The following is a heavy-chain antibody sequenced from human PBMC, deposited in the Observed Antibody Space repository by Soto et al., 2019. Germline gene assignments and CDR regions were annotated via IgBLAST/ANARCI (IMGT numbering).Heavy chain of an antibody. CDR3: ARGAAHNSYFMDV. D-gene: IGHD6-13*01. J-gene: IGHJ6*03. Sequence: LRLSCAASGFTFSSDWMLWVRQVPGKEMVWVSRISGDGTITTYADSFKGRFTTSRDNAKNTLYLQVNSLRAEDTAVYYCARGAAHNSYFMDVWGKGTTVTVSS. CDR2: ISGDGTIT. V-gene: IGHV3-74*01. CDR1: GFTFSSDW.